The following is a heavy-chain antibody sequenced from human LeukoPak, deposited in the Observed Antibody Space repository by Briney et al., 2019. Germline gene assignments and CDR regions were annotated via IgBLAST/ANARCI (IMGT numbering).Heavy chain of an antibody. J-gene: IGHJ4*02. CDR2: VYYSGST. Sequence: PSETLSLTCTVSGGSISSSNYYWDWIRQTPGKGLEWIGNVYYSGSTYYNPSLRSRVTISVDTSENQFSLKLNSVTAADTAVYYCARQAPYYDFWSGYENYFDYWGQGTLVTVSS. CDR1: GGSISSSNYY. V-gene: IGHV4-39*01. D-gene: IGHD3-3*01. CDR3: ARQAPYYDFWSGYENYFDY.